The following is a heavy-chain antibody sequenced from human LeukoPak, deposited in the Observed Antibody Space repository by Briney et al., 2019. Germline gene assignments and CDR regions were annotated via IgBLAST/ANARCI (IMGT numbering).Heavy chain of an antibody. Sequence: GASVKVSCKASGYTFTSYDINWVRQATGQGLEWMGWMNPNSGNTGYAQKFQGRVTITRNTSISTAYMELSSLRSEDTAVYYCAIGYCSGGSCYAYYFDYWGQGTLVTVSS. D-gene: IGHD2-15*01. CDR2: MNPNSGNT. J-gene: IGHJ4*02. CDR1: GYTFTSYD. CDR3: AIGYCSGGSCYAYYFDY. V-gene: IGHV1-8*03.